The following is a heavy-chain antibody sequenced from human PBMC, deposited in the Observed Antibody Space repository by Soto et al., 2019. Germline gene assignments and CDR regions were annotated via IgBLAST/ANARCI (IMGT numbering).Heavy chain of an antibody. J-gene: IGHJ3*02. V-gene: IGHV5-51*01. CDR3: ARLELYGSIAALGAAFDI. Sequence: GESLKISCQGSGYSFTSYWIGWVRQMPGKGLEWMGIIYPGDSDTRYSPSFQGQVTISADKSISTAYLQWSSLKASDTAMYYCARLELYGSIAALGAAFDIWGQGTMVTVSS. CDR2: IYPGDSDT. CDR1: GYSFTSYW. D-gene: IGHD6-6*01.